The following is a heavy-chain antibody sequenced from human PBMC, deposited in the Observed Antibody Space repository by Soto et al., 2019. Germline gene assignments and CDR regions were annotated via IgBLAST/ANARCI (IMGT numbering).Heavy chain of an antibody. CDR2: IDPSDSYT. D-gene: IGHD5-12*01. CDR1: GCSFTSYW. Sequence: GESLKSSCKGSGCSFTSYWISWVRQMPGKGLEWMGRIDPSDSYTNYSPSFQGHVTISADKSISTAYLQWSSLKASDTAMYYCARQISGYDFYYYYGMDVWGQGTTVTVSS. V-gene: IGHV5-10-1*01. J-gene: IGHJ6*02. CDR3: ARQISGYDFYYYYGMDV.